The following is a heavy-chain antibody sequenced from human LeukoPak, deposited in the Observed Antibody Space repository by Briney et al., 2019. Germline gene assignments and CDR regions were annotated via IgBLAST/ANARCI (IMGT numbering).Heavy chain of an antibody. Sequence: SETLSLTCTVSGGSISSYYWSWIRQPPGKGLEWIGYIYYSGSTNYNPSLKSRVTISVDTSKNQFSLKLSSVTAADTAVYYCARGPPGHYYYYYYMDVWGKGTTVTISS. V-gene: IGHV4-59*01. CDR2: IYYSGST. CDR1: GGSISSYY. CDR3: ARGPPGHYYYYYYMDV. J-gene: IGHJ6*03.